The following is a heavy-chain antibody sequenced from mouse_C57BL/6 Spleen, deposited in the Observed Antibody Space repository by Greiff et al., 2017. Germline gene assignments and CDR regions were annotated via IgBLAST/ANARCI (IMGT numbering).Heavy chain of an antibody. D-gene: IGHD2-4*01. CDR1: GFTFSSYA. CDR3: TRDGYDYDEFAY. J-gene: IGHJ3*01. CDR2: ISSGGDYI. Sequence: DVMLVESGEGLVKPGGSLKLSCAASGFTFSSYAMSWVRQTPEKRLEWVAYISSGGDYIYYADTVKGRFTISRDNARNTLYLQMSSLKSEDTAMYYCTRDGYDYDEFAYWGQGTLVTVSA. V-gene: IGHV5-9-1*02.